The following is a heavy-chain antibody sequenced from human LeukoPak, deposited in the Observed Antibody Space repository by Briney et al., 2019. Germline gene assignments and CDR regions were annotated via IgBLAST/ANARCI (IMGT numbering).Heavy chain of an antibody. Sequence: GGSLRLSCAASGFTFRSYWMSCVRQAPGKGLEWVANINQDGSEKYYVDSVKGRFTISRDNAKNSVYLQMNSLRAEDTAVYYCARDGSPFDRCGQGTLVTVSS. V-gene: IGHV3-7*03. J-gene: IGHJ5*02. CDR2: INQDGSEK. CDR1: GFTFRSYW. CDR3: ARDGSPFDR.